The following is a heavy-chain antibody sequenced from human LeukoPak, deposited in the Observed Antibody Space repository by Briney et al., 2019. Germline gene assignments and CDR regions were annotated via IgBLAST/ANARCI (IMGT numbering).Heavy chain of an antibody. V-gene: IGHV1-18*01. CDR2: ISAYNGNT. Sequence: VASVKVSCKASGYTFTSYGISWVRQAPGQGLEWMGWISAYNGNTNYAQKLQGRVTMTTDTSTSTAYMELRSLRSDDTAVYYCARATYYYDSSGYVDYWGQGTLVTVSS. CDR3: ARATYYYDSSGYVDY. D-gene: IGHD3-22*01. J-gene: IGHJ4*02. CDR1: GYTFTSYG.